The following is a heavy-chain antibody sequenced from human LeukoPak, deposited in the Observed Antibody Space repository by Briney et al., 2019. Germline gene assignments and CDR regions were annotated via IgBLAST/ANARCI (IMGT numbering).Heavy chain of an antibody. CDR2: IRNKDNSYAT. CDR3: TRRLESGIWDFDY. CDR1: GFTFSGSA. J-gene: IGHJ4*02. Sequence: PGGSLRLSCAASGFTFSGSAMHWVRQAFGKGLEWVGRIRNKDNSYATAYAASVKGRYTISRDDSGNMAYLQMNSLKTEDTAVYYCTRRLESGIWDFDYWGQGARVTVSS. V-gene: IGHV3-73*01. D-gene: IGHD6-19*01.